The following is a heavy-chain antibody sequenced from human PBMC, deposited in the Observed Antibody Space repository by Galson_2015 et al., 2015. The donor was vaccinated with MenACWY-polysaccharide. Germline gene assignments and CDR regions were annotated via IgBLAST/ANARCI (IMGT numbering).Heavy chain of an antibody. CDR3: ARERGRFLDN. Sequence: SLRLSCAASGFTFSSNSMNWVRQAPGKGLEWVSYISSSSGTIYYADSVKGRFTISRDDAKNSLYLQMNSLRAEDTAVYYCARERGRFLDNWGQGTPVIVSS. CDR1: GFTFSSNS. CDR2: ISSSSGTI. V-gene: IGHV3-48*01. J-gene: IGHJ4*02. D-gene: IGHD3-16*01.